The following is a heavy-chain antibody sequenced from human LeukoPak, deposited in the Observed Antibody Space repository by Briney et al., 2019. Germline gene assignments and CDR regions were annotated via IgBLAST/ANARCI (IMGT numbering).Heavy chain of an antibody. V-gene: IGHV1-69*04. Sequence: GASVKVSCKASGGTFSSYAISWVRQAPGQGLEWMGRIIPILGIANYAQKFQGRVTITADKSTSTAYMELSSLRSEDTAGYYCARVGCSSTSCYFSWFDPWGQGTLAPVSS. D-gene: IGHD2-2*01. CDR2: IIPILGIA. CDR1: GGTFSSYA. J-gene: IGHJ5*02. CDR3: ARVGCSSTSCYFSWFDP.